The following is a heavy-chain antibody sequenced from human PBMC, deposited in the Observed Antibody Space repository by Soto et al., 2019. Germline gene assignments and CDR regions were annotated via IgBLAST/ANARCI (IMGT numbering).Heavy chain of an antibody. CDR2: IYYSGST. J-gene: IGHJ4*02. CDR1: GGSISRYY. Sequence: SETLSLTCTVSGGSISRYYWSWIRQPPGKGLEWIGYIYYSGSTNYNPSLKSRVTISVDTSKNQFSLNLSSVTAADTAVYYCARGSDELDYWGLGTLVNVSS. V-gene: IGHV4-59*01. D-gene: IGHD2-21*02. CDR3: ARGSDELDY.